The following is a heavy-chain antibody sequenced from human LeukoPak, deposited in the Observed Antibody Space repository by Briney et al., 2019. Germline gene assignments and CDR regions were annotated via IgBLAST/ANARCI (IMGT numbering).Heavy chain of an antibody. D-gene: IGHD3-22*01. Sequence: ASVKVSCKASGYAFTEYAMNWVRQAPGQGLEWMGWINPNSGGTNYAQKFQGWVTMTRDTSISTAYMELSRLRSDDTAVYYCAREGYDSSGYYAFDIWGQGTMVTVSS. V-gene: IGHV1-2*04. CDR3: AREGYDSSGYYAFDI. CDR2: INPNSGGT. CDR1: GYAFTEYA. J-gene: IGHJ3*02.